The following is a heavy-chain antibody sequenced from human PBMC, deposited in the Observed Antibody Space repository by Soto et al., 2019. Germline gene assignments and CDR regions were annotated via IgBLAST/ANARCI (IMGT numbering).Heavy chain of an antibody. CDR1: GFTFSSYS. Sequence: EVQLVESGGGLVKPGGSLRLSCAASGFTFSSYSMNWVRQAPGKGLEWVSSISSSSNYIYYADSVKGRFTISRDNAKNSPYLQMNSLRAEDTAIYYCARGGSRDFWSGYYKYYYMDVWGKGTTVTVSS. D-gene: IGHD3-3*01. CDR2: ISSSSNYI. CDR3: ARGGSRDFWSGYYKYYYMDV. V-gene: IGHV3-21*01. J-gene: IGHJ6*03.